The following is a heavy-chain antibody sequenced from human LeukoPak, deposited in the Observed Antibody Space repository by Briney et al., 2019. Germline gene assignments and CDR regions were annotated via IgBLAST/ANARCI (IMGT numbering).Heavy chain of an antibody. J-gene: IGHJ4*02. CDR3: AKNDVLLWFGELLSFDY. CDR1: GYTFTAYA. CDR2: ISAYNGNT. Sequence: GASVKVSCKASGYTFTAYAMNWVRQAPGQGLEWMGWISAYNGNTKYVQKFQGRVTMTIDTSSTTAYMELRSLTSDDTAVYYCAKNDVLLWFGELLSFDYWGQGTLVTVSS. D-gene: IGHD3-10*01. V-gene: IGHV1-18*01.